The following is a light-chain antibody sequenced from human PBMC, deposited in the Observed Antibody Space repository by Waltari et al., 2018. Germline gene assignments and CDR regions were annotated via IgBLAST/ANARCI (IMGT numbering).Light chain of an antibody. CDR3: QQYGSSPPT. CDR1: QSVSSSY. Sequence: EIVLTQSPGTLSLSPGERATLSCRASQSVSSSYLAWYQQKPGRSPRLLIYGASSRATGIPDRFSGSESGSDFSLTISRLEPEDFAVYYCQQYGSSPPTCGGGTKVEIK. CDR2: GAS. V-gene: IGKV3-20*01. J-gene: IGKJ4*01.